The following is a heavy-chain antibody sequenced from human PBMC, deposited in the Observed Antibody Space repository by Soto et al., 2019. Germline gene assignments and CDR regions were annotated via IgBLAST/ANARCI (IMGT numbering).Heavy chain of an antibody. CDR1: GGSISSGGYY. Sequence: SETLSLTCTVSGGSISSGGYYWSWIRQHPGKGLEWIGYIYYSGSTYYNPSLKSRVTISVDTSKNQFSLKLSSVTAADTAVYYCARDVVVVVAATPYNWFAPWAQEPLVTVSS. J-gene: IGHJ5*02. V-gene: IGHV4-31*03. CDR2: IYYSGST. CDR3: ARDVVVVVAATPYNWFAP. D-gene: IGHD2-15*01.